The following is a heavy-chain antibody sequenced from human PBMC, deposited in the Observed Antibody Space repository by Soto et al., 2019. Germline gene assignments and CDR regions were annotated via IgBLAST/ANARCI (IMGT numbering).Heavy chain of an antibody. D-gene: IGHD3-10*01. CDR2: IYFSGST. J-gene: IGHJ4*02. Sequence: QVQLQESGPGLVKPSETLSLTCTVSGGSISNYYWSWIRQPPGKGLEWIGYIYFSGSTNYNPSLNGRVTLSVDTSKNQFSLKLSSVTAADTAVYYCARRYGGAVDYWGQGTLVTVSS. CDR3: ARRYGGAVDY. CDR1: GGSISNYY. V-gene: IGHV4-59*08.